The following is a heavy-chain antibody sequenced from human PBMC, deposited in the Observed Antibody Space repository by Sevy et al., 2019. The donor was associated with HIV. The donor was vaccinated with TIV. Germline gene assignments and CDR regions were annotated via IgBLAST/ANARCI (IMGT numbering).Heavy chain of an antibody. V-gene: IGHV3-48*02. Sequence: GGSLRLSCAASGFTFSHHNMNWVRQAPGKGLEWISYISKSGSTTYFADSVRGRFTISRDNAKNSLFLEMHSLTDEHTAVYYCAREENRELGTIPLDSWGRGIQVTVSS. D-gene: IGHD7-27*01. CDR2: ISKSGSTT. CDR1: GFTFSHHN. J-gene: IGHJ4*02. CDR3: AREENRELGTIPLDS.